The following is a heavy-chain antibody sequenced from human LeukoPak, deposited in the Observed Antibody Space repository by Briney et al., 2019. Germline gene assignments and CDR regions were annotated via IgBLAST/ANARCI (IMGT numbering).Heavy chain of an antibody. CDR2: ISGSGGST. CDR1: GFTFSSYA. D-gene: IGHD5-12*01. J-gene: IGHJ4*02. Sequence: GGSLRLSCAASGFTFSSYAMSWVHQAPGKGLEGVSAISGSGGSTYYADSVKGRFTISRDNSKNTLYLQMNSLRAEDTAVYYCAKDRGVGGYDYGSLLYFDYWGQGTLVTVSS. V-gene: IGHV3-23*01. CDR3: AKDRGVGGYDYGSLLYFDY.